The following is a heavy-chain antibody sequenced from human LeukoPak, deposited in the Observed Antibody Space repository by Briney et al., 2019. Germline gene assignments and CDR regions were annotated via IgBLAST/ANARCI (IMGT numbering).Heavy chain of an antibody. CDR3: ATGSCSGAGCNYGTPLDY. D-gene: IGHD2-15*01. J-gene: IGHJ4*02. Sequence: GGSLRLSCAASGFTGSSKYMSWVRQAPGKGLEWVSVIYSGGSTYYADSVKGRFTISRDNSKNTLYLQMNSLRAEDTAVYYCATGSCSGAGCNYGTPLDYWGQGTLLTVSS. CDR2: IYSGGST. V-gene: IGHV3-66*01. CDR1: GFTGSSKY.